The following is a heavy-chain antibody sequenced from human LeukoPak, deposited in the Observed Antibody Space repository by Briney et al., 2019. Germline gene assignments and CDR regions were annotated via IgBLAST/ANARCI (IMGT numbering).Heavy chain of an antibody. V-gene: IGHV1-3*01. CDR1: GYTFTSYA. Sequence: GASVKVCCKASGYTFTSYAMHWVRQAPGQRLEWMGWINAGNGNTKYSQKFQGRVTITRDTSASTAYMELSSLRSEDTAVYYCARAVMVRGVIREADLDYWGQGTLVTVSS. D-gene: IGHD3-10*01. CDR2: INAGNGNT. J-gene: IGHJ4*02. CDR3: ARAVMVRGVIREADLDY.